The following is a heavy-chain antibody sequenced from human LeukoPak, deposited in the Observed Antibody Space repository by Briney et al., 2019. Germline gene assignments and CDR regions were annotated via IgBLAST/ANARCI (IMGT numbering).Heavy chain of an antibody. V-gene: IGHV1-69*05. CDR1: VGTFSSYA. D-gene: IGHD3-3*01. Sequence: SVKVSCKASVGTFSSYAISWVRQAPGQGLEWMGEIIPIFCTANYAQKFQGIVTITTDESTSTAYTEPSSWRSEHTAVYYCARAPGGIFGVVITGKFDPWGQGTLVTVSS. J-gene: IGHJ5*02. CDR3: ARAPGGIFGVVITGKFDP. CDR2: IIPIFCTA.